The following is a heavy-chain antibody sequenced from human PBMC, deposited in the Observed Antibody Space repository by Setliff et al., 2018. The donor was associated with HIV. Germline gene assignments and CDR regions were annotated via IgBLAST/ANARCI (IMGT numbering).Heavy chain of an antibody. D-gene: IGHD3-10*01. CDR1: GFSFTTFS. V-gene: IGHV3-21*01. CDR2: ISKTGKDI. Sequence: GGSLRLSCVASGFSFTTFSIHWVRQAPGKRLEWVSSISKTGKDIYYSDSVKGRFTISRDNVANLVYLQMNTLGVDDTAVYYFTRSQRESKMLWAQYYHYYMNVWGKGTTVTVSS. J-gene: IGHJ6*03. CDR3: TRSQRESKMLWAQYYHYYMNV.